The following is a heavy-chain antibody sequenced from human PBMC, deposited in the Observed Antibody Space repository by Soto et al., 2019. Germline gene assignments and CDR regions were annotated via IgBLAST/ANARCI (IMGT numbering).Heavy chain of an antibody. CDR2: IIPIFGTT. D-gene: IGHD3-16*01. CDR1: GGTFSSYA. Sequence: QVQLVQSGAEVKRPGSSVKVSCKASGGTFSSYALSWVRQAPGQGLEWMGGIIPIFGTTNYAQKFQGRVTMTADGSTSTADMELSGMRSEDTAVYYCARVYGGGSYFYYGLDVWGQGTTVTVSS. J-gene: IGHJ6*02. CDR3: ARVYGGGSYFYYGLDV. V-gene: IGHV1-69*12.